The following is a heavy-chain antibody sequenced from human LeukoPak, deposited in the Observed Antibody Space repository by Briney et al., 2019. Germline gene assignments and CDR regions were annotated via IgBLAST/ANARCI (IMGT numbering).Heavy chain of an antibody. D-gene: IGHD3-3*01. CDR1: GFTFSRHG. CDR3: ARDRAWNYFDY. J-gene: IGHJ4*02. Sequence: GGPLRLSCAPSGFTFSRHGMHWVRQAPGKGLEWVAIISNDGSRKYYAHSVEGRFTISRDNSKNTLYLQMDSLRAEDTAVYYCARDRAWNYFDYWGQGTLVTVSS. V-gene: IGHV3-30*03. CDR2: ISNDGSRK.